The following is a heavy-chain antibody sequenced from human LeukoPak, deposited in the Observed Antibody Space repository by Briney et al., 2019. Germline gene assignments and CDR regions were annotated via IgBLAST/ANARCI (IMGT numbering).Heavy chain of an antibody. CDR3: ATDVGGRGDY. V-gene: IGHV3-53*01. J-gene: IGHJ4*02. Sequence: GGSLRLSSAASGFTVSSNYMSWVRQAPGKGLEWVSVIYSGGSTYYADSVKGRFTISRDNSKNTLYLQMNSLRAEDTAVYYCATDVGGRGDYWGQGTLVTVSS. CDR2: IYSGGST. CDR1: GFTVSSNY. D-gene: IGHD5-24*01.